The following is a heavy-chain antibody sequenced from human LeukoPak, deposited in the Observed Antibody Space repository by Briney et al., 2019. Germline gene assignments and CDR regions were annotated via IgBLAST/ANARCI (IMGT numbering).Heavy chain of an antibody. J-gene: IGHJ5*02. D-gene: IGHD2-2*01. CDR1: GGSISSGDYY. CDR2: IYYSGST. V-gene: IGHV4-30-4*01. CDR3: ARALGYCSSTSCSNWFDP. Sequence: PSETLSLTCTVSGGSISSGDYYWSWIRQPPGKGLEWIGYIYYSGSTYYNPSLKSRVTISVDTSKNQFSLKLSSVTAADTAVYYCARALGYCSSTSCSNWFDPWGQGTLVTVSS.